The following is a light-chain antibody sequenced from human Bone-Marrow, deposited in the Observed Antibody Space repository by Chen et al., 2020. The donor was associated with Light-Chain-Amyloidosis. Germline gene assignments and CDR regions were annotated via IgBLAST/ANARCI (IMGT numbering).Light chain of an antibody. J-gene: IGLJ3*02. Sequence: SYVLTQPSSVSVAPGQTATIACGGNNIGSTSVHWYQQTPGQAPVVVLYDDSARPSGIPERFSGSNSGNTATLTINRVEAGDEADYYCQVWDGNTDRGVFGGGTKLTVL. CDR3: QVWDGNTDRGV. CDR2: DDS. V-gene: IGLV3-21*02. CDR1: NIGSTS.